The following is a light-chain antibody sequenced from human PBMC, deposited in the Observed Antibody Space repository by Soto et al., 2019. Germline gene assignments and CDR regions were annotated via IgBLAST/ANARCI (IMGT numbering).Light chain of an antibody. CDR1: QRVGSSY. CDR3: QHYGSSTFT. J-gene: IGKJ3*01. CDR2: GAS. V-gene: IGKV3-20*01. Sequence: EIVLTQSPGTLSLSPGERATLSCRASQRVGSSYLAWYQQKPGQSPRLLIYGASSRATGIPDRFSGGGSGTDFTLTISRLEPEDFAVYYCQHYGSSTFTFGPGTKVDIK.